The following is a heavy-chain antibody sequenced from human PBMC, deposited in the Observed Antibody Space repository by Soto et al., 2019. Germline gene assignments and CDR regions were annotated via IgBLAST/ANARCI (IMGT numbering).Heavy chain of an antibody. D-gene: IGHD1-20*01. CDR1: GGSISSGDYY. Sequence: ASETLSLTCTVSGGSISSGDYYWSWIRQPPGKGLEWIGYIYYSGSTYYNPSLKSRVTISVDTSKNQFSLKLSSVTAADTAVYYCARVRYNWNYSYYYGMDVWGQGTTVTVSS. J-gene: IGHJ6*02. CDR2: IYYSGST. CDR3: ARVRYNWNYSYYYGMDV. V-gene: IGHV4-30-4*01.